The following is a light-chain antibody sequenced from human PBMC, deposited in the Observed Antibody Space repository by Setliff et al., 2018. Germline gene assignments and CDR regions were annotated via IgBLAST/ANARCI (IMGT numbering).Light chain of an antibody. CDR1: SGSIASNY. Sequence: NFMLTQPHSVSESPGKTVTISCTRSSGSIASNYVQWYQQRPGSSPTSVIYEDDQRPSGVPDQFSGSIDSSSNSASLTISGLKTEDEADYYCQSYDNSNPYVFGTGTKVT. CDR2: EDD. V-gene: IGLV6-57*01. J-gene: IGLJ1*01. CDR3: QSYDNSNPYV.